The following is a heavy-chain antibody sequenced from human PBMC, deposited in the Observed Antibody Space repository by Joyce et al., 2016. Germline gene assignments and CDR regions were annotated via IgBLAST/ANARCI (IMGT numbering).Heavy chain of an antibody. CDR2: LHEATTT. V-gene: IGHV4-39*07. CDR3: ARDFSMIIDVFEL. Sequence: WLRQPPGKRLEWIGSLHEATTTYYNPSLKSRMFMSVDTSKNQFSLKVDSVTAADTAVYYCARDFSMIIDVFELWGLGTLVTVSS. D-gene: IGHD3-22*01. J-gene: IGHJ3*01.